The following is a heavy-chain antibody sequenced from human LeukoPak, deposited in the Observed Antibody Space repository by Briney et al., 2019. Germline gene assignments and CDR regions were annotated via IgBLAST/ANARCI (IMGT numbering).Heavy chain of an antibody. D-gene: IGHD4-17*01. J-gene: IGHJ4*02. CDR2: INPNSGGT. Sequence: ASVKVSCKASGYTFIGYFMHWVRQAPGLRLEWMGWINPNSGGTNYAQKFQGRVTMTRDTSIDTAYMELSSLRSDDTAVYFCARGDYGDYWTDYWGQGTLVTVSS. CDR1: GYTFIGYF. CDR3: ARGDYGDYWTDY. V-gene: IGHV1-2*02.